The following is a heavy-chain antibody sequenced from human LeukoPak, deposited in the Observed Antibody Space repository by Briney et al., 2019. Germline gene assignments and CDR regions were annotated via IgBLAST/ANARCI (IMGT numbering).Heavy chain of an antibody. V-gene: IGHV3-9*01. CDR3: AKGLGYCSSTSCDDAFDI. D-gene: IGHD2-2*01. CDR1: GFTFDDYA. Sequence: GGSLRLSRAASGFTFDDYAMHWVRQAPGKGLEWVSGISWNSGSIGYADSVKGRFTISRDNAKNSLYLQMNSLRAEDTALYYCAKGLGYCSSTSCDDAFDIWGQGTMVTVSS. J-gene: IGHJ3*02. CDR2: ISWNSGSI.